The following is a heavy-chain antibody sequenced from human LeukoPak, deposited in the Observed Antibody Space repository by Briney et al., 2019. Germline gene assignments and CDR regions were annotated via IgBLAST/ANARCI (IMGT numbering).Heavy chain of an antibody. CDR1: GFTFSSYS. CDR3: ARVAYGNWFDP. J-gene: IGHJ5*02. D-gene: IGHD4-17*01. V-gene: IGHV3-48*01. CDR2: ISSSSTI. Sequence: TGGSLRLSCAPSGFTFSSYSMNWVRQAPGKGLEWVSYISSSSTIYYADSVKGRFTISRDNAKNSLYLQMNSLRAEDTAVYYCARVAYGNWFDPWGQGTLVTVSS.